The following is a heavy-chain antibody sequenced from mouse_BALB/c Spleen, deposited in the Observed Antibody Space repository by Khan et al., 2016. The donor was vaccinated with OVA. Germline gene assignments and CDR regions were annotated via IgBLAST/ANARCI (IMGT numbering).Heavy chain of an antibody. V-gene: IGHV2-6-4*01. CDR3: ARAYYRYDGYYAMDY. CDR1: GFSLSRYN. CDR2: IWGGGGT. D-gene: IGHD2-14*01. J-gene: IGHJ4*01. Sequence: QVQLKESGPGLVAPSQSLSITCNVSGFSLSRYNIHWVRQPPGKGLEWLGMIWGGGGTDYNSSLKSRLSISKDNSKSQVFLKISSLQTDDTAMYYGARAYYRYDGYYAMDYWGQGTAVTVSS.